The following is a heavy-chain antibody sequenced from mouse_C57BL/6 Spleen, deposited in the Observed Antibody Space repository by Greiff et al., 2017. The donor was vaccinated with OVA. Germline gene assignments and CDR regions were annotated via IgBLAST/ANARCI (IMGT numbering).Heavy chain of an antibody. Sequence: DVMLVESGGGLVQPGGSMKLSCAASGFTFSDAWMDWVRQSPEKGLEWVADIRNKANNHASYYAVSVKGRFTISRDDSKSSVYLQMNSLRAEDTGIYYCTRLDDYDRYFDVWGTGTTVTVSS. CDR2: IRNKANNHAS. CDR1: GFTFSDAW. V-gene: IGHV6-6*01. CDR3: TRLDDYDRYFDV. J-gene: IGHJ1*03. D-gene: IGHD2-4*01.